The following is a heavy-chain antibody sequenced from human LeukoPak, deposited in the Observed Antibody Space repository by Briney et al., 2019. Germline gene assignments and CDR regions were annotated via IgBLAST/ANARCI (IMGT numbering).Heavy chain of an antibody. Sequence: PSETLSLTCTVSGGSISSYYWSWIRQPPGQGLEWIGYIYYSGSTNYNPSLKSRVTISVDTSKNQFSLKLSSVTAADTAVYYCARGNSGYSSLYYFDYWGQGTLVTVSS. CDR2: IYYSGST. CDR3: ARGNSGYSSLYYFDY. D-gene: IGHD5-18*01. J-gene: IGHJ4*02. CDR1: GGSISSYY. V-gene: IGHV4-59*01.